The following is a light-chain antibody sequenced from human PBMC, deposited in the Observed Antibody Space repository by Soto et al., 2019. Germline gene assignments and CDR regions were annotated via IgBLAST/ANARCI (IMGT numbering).Light chain of an antibody. CDR2: DAY. J-gene: IGKJ4*01. Sequence: EIVMTQSPATLSVSPGERATLSCRAGQSVSSKLAWYQQKPGQAPRLLIYDAYTRATGIPARFSGGGSGTEFTLTISSLQSEDFAVYYCQQYNNWPLTFGGGTKVEIK. CDR3: QQYNNWPLT. V-gene: IGKV3-15*01. CDR1: QSVSSK.